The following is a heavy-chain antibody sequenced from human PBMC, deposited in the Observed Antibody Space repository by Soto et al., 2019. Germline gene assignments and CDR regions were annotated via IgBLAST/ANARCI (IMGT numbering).Heavy chain of an antibody. Sequence: KPSETLSLTCSVYGGSFSDYYWSWIRQPPGKGLEWIGEINHSGSTNYNPSLKSRVTISVHTSENQFSLKLSSVTAADTAVYYCARARKGSGSDYYYHYGMDVWGKGTTVTVSS. CDR1: GGSFSDYY. V-gene: IGHV4-34*01. D-gene: IGHD3-3*01. CDR2: INHSGST. J-gene: IGHJ6*04. CDR3: ARARKGSGSDYYYHYGMDV.